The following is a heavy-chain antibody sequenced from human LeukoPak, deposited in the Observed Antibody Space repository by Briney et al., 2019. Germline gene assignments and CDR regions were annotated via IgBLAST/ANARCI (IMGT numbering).Heavy chain of an antibody. J-gene: IGHJ4*02. CDR3: AREVEPSIQDIVVIPAARPSGFFDY. V-gene: IGHV4-39*07. Sequence: PSETLSLTCTVSGGSISSSSYYWGWIRQPPGKGLEWIGSIYYSGSTYYNPSLKSRVTISVDTSKNQFSLKLSSVTAEDTAVYYCAREVEPSIQDIVVIPAARPSGFFDYWGQGTLVTVSS. D-gene: IGHD2-2*01. CDR1: GGSISSSSYY. CDR2: IYYSGST.